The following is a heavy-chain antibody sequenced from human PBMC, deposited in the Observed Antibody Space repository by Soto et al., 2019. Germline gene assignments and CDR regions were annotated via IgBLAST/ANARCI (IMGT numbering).Heavy chain of an antibody. J-gene: IGHJ5*02. D-gene: IGHD3-22*01. CDR1: GGSISGYY. CDR2: IYYSGST. Sequence: PSETLSLTCTVSGGSISGYYWSWIRQPPGKGLEWIGYIYYSGSTNYNPSLKSRVTISVDTSKNQFSLKLSSVTAADTAVYYCARGDYDSSGYYDGDNWFDPWGQGTLVTVSS. V-gene: IGHV4-59*01. CDR3: ARGDYDSSGYYDGDNWFDP.